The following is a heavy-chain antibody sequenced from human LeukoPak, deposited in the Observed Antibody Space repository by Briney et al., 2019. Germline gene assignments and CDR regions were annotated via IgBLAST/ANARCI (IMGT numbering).Heavy chain of an antibody. CDR3: ARGNTAMVDSLDY. Sequence: ASVKVSCKSSGYTFTAYYIHWVRQAPGQGLEWMGWIYPNSGGTNYAQKFQGRVTVTRDTSISTAYMELSRLRSDDTAVYYCARGNTAMVDSLDYWGQGTLVTVSS. CDR1: GYTFTAYY. D-gene: IGHD5-18*01. J-gene: IGHJ4*02. V-gene: IGHV1-2*02. CDR2: IYPNSGGT.